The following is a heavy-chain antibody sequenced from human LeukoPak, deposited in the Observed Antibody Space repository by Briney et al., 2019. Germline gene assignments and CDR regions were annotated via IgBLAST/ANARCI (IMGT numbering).Heavy chain of an antibody. CDR3: ARLSGYCSGGSCYATKYFDY. Sequence: GESLKISCKGSGYSFTSYWIGWVRQMPGKGLEWMGIIYPGDSGTRYSPSFQGQVTISADKSISTAYLQWSSLKASDTAMYYCARLSGYCSGGSCYATKYFDYWGQGTLVTVSS. V-gene: IGHV5-51*01. J-gene: IGHJ4*02. D-gene: IGHD2-15*01. CDR1: GYSFTSYW. CDR2: IYPGDSGT.